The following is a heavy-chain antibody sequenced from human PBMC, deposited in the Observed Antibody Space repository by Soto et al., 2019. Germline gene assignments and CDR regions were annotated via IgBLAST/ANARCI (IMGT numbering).Heavy chain of an antibody. Sequence: QVQLVQSGAEVKKPGSSVNVSCKASGGTFSSYSINWVRQAPGQGLEWMGGIIPIFGTANYAQKFQGRVTLTADEATSTAHMELSSLRNEDTAVYYCARPFQSCPGGWYFDRWGRGTLVTVSS. CDR2: IIPIFGTA. CDR1: GGTFSSYS. V-gene: IGHV1-69*01. D-gene: IGHD3-16*01. J-gene: IGHJ2*01. CDR3: ARPFQSCPGGWYFDR.